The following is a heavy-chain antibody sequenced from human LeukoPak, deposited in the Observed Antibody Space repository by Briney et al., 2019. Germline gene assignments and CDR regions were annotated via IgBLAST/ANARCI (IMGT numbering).Heavy chain of an antibody. Sequence: PGGSLRLSCAASGFTFSSYGMHWVRQAPGKGLEWVAVISYDGSNKGYADSVKGRFTISRDNSKNTLYLQMNSLRTEDTAVYYCAKDTSHSSSWYENWFDPWGQGTLVTVSS. CDR1: GFTFSSYG. V-gene: IGHV3-30*18. CDR3: AKDTSHSSSWYENWFDP. CDR2: ISYDGSNK. J-gene: IGHJ5*02. D-gene: IGHD6-13*01.